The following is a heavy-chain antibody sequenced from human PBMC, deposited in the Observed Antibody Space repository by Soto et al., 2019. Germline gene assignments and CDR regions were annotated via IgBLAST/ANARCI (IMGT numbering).Heavy chain of an antibody. CDR2: ISSSSGYV. Sequence: GGSLRLSCAASGFTFSSYSMNWVRQAPGKGLEWVSSISSSSGYVYYADSVKGRFTISRDNAKNSLYLQMNSLRAEDTAVYYCWRTFSSTSPPIRAAGPYHFDHLGQGTLVTLSS. D-gene: IGHD2-2*01. CDR1: GFTFSSYS. J-gene: IGHJ4*01. CDR3: WRTFSSTSPPIRAAGPYHFDH. V-gene: IGHV3-21*01.